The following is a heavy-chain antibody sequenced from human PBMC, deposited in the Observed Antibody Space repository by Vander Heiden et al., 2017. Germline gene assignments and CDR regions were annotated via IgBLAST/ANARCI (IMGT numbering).Heavy chain of an antibody. CDR3: ARDRSALGSHYFDS. D-gene: IGHD7-27*01. CDR1: GDSLSCTSAA. CDR2: TYYRSKWYN. Sequence: QVQLQQSGPGLVKPSQTLSLTCAISGDSLSCTSAAWNWIRQSTSRGLEWLGRTYYRSKWYNDYVVSVKSRITIKSDTFKNQFSLQLNSVTPEDTAVYYCARDRSALGSHYFDSWGQGTLVTVSS. V-gene: IGHV6-1*01. J-gene: IGHJ4*02.